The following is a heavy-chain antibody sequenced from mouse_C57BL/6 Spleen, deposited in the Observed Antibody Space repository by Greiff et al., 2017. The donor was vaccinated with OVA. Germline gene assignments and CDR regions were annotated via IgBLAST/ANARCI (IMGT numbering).Heavy chain of an antibody. V-gene: IGHV5-6*01. J-gene: IGHJ4*01. CDR2: ISSGGSYT. CDR3: ARHQITTVVAEGAMDY. Sequence: EVQVVESGGDLVKPGGSLKLSCAASGFTFSSYGMSWVRQTPDKRLEWVATISSGGSYTYYPDSVKGRFTISRDNAKNTLYLQMSSLKSEDTAMYYCARHQITTVVAEGAMDYWGQGTSVTVSS. D-gene: IGHD1-1*01. CDR1: GFTFSSYG.